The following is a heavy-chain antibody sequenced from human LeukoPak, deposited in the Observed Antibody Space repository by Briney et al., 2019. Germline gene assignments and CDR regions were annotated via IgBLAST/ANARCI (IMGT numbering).Heavy chain of an antibody. J-gene: IGHJ4*02. CDR3: ARTMTDIVATIYDY. Sequence: PGGSLRLSCAASGSTFSSYEMNWVRQAPGKGLEWVSYISSSGSTIYYADSVKGRFTISRDNAKNSLYLQMNSLRAEDTAVYYCARTMTDIVATIYDYWGQGTLVTVSS. CDR1: GSTFSSYE. V-gene: IGHV3-48*03. D-gene: IGHD5-12*01. CDR2: ISSSGSTI.